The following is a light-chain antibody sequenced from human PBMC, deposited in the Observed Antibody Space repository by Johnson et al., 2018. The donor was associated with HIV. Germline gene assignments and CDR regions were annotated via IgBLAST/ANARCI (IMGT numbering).Light chain of an antibody. J-gene: IGLJ1*01. CDR2: DNN. Sequence: VLTQPPSVSAAPGHKVTISCSGSSSNIASNYVSWYQQIPGTAPKLLIYDNNKRPSGIPDRFSGSKSGTSATLGITGLQTGDEADYYCGTWDTRLSVLYVFGSGTKVTVL. V-gene: IGLV1-51*01. CDR1: SSNIASNY. CDR3: GTWDTRLSVLYV.